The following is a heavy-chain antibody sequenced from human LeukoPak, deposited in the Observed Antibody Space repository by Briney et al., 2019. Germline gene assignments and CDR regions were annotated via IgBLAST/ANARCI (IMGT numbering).Heavy chain of an antibody. Sequence: SETLSLTCTVSGGSISSYYWGWIRQPPGKGLEWIGSIYYSGSTYYNPSLKSRVTISVDTSKNQFSLKLSSVTAADTAVYYCATSTTVTPFYYFDYWGQGTLVTVSS. CDR1: GGSISSYY. J-gene: IGHJ4*02. D-gene: IGHD4-17*01. V-gene: IGHV4-39*07. CDR3: ATSTTVTPFYYFDY. CDR2: IYYSGST.